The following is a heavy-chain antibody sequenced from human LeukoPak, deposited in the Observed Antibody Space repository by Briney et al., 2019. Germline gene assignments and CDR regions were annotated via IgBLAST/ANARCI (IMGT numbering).Heavy chain of an antibody. V-gene: IGHV1-69*01. Sequence: GASVKVSCKASGGTFSSYAISWVRQAPGQGLEWMGGIIPIFGTANYAQKFQGRVTITADESTSTAYMELSSLRSEDTAVYYCARDASIALSGSYIDYWGQGTLVTVSS. CDR3: ARDASIALSGSYIDY. J-gene: IGHJ4*02. D-gene: IGHD1-26*01. CDR1: GGTFSSYA. CDR2: IIPIFGTA.